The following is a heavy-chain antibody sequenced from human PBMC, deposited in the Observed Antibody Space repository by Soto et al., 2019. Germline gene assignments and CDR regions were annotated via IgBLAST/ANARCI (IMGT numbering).Heavy chain of an antibody. CDR2: IYNRGDT. J-gene: IGHJ5*02. Sequence: LSLTCTVSGGSIRSGGYYWSWVRQNPRRGLEWIGNIYNRGDTYYNPSLKSRLTISLDTSQNHFSLRLNAVTAADTATYYCARGGSGWKALNWFDPWGQGIMVTVSS. D-gene: IGHD6-19*01. CDR3: ARGGSGWKALNWFDP. CDR1: GGSIRSGGYY. V-gene: IGHV4-31*03.